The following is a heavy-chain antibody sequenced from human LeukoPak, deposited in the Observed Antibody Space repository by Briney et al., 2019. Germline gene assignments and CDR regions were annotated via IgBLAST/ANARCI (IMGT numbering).Heavy chain of an antibody. Sequence: GGSLRLSCAASGFTFSSYATSWVRQAPGKGLEWVSAVSGSGSNTDYADAAKGRFTISRDNSKNTLYLQMNSLRVEDTAVYYCAKGPSAYCSGGSCYVSYWGQGTLVTVSS. CDR2: VSGSGSNT. CDR1: GFTFSSYA. J-gene: IGHJ4*02. D-gene: IGHD2-15*01. CDR3: AKGPSAYCSGGSCYVSY. V-gene: IGHV3-23*01.